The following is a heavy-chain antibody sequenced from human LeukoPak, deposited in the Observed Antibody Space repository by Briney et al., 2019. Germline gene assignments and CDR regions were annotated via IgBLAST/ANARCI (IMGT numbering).Heavy chain of an antibody. D-gene: IGHD1-14*01. CDR2: ISASGP. Sequence: GGSLRLSCAASGFTFSGFAFHWVRQASGKGLEWVSTISASGPYYADAVRGRFTISRDNSRNTLSLQMDSLRAEDTAVYYCARPIPALWGQGTLVTVSS. J-gene: IGHJ4*02. CDR1: GFTFSGFA. CDR3: ARPIPAL. V-gene: IGHV3-23*01.